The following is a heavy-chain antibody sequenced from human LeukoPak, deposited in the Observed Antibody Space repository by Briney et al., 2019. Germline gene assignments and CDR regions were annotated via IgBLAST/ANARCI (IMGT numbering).Heavy chain of an antibody. CDR3: ARGAGRSGSFTRPDY. D-gene: IGHD3-10*01. CDR1: GYSLSSGYY. Sequence: SETLSLTCTVSGYSLSSGYYWGWIRQPPGKGLEWIGSIYHSGSTYYNPSLKSRVTISVETSKNQFSLKLSSVTAADTAVYYCARGAGRSGSFTRPDYWGQGTLVTVSS. J-gene: IGHJ4*02. V-gene: IGHV4-38-2*02. CDR2: IYHSGST.